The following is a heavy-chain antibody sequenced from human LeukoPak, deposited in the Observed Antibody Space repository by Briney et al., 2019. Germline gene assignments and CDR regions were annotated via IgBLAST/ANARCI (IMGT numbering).Heavy chain of an antibody. Sequence: GGSLRLSCAASGFAFSSCWMSWVRQAPGKGLEWVANIKQDGSEKFYVDSVKGRFTISRDNAKNSLYLQMNSLRDEDTAVYYCARILGFTLDYWGQGTLVTVSS. CDR2: IKQDGSEK. CDR3: ARILGFTLDY. V-gene: IGHV3-7*02. J-gene: IGHJ4*02. CDR1: GFAFSSCW.